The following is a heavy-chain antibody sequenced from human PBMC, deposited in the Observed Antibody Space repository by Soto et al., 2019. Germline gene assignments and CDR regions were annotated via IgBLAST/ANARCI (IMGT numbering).Heavy chain of an antibody. CDR3: ARGLCSGGSCYDGDYFDY. J-gene: IGHJ4*02. Sequence: PGGSVRLSCAASGFTFSIYGMHWFRQAPGKGLEWVAVIWYDGSNKYYADSVKGRFTISRDNSKNTLYLQMNSLRAEDTAVYYCARGLCSGGSCYDGDYFDYWGQGTLVTVSS. D-gene: IGHD2-15*01. CDR2: IWYDGSNK. CDR1: GFTFSIYG. V-gene: IGHV3-33*01.